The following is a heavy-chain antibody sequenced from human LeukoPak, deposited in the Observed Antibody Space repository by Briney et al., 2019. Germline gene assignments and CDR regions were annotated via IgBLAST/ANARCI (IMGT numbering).Heavy chain of an antibody. D-gene: IGHD3-10*01. CDR3: ATEYYYGSEYMDV. J-gene: IGHJ6*03. V-gene: IGHV3-30*14. CDR2: ISYDGSNK. Sequence: PGGSLRLSCAASGFSFSSYAMHWVRQAPGKGLEWVALISYDGSNKKYADSVKGRFTISRDNSKNTLYLQMNSLRAEDTAVYYCATEYYYGSEYMDVWGKGTTVTISS. CDR1: GFSFSSYA.